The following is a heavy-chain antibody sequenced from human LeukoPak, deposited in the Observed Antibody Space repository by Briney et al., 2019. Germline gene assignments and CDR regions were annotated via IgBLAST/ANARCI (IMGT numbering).Heavy chain of an antibody. CDR1: GGSISSYY. CDR3: AKDRVSGWYSLPPHFDY. Sequence: PSETLSLTCTVSGGSISSYYWSWIRQPPGKGLEWIGYIYYSGSTNYNPSLKSRVTISVDTSKNQFSLKLSSVTAADTAVYYCAKDRVSGWYSLPPHFDYWGQGTLVTVSS. V-gene: IGHV4-59*01. J-gene: IGHJ4*02. D-gene: IGHD6-19*01. CDR2: IYYSGST.